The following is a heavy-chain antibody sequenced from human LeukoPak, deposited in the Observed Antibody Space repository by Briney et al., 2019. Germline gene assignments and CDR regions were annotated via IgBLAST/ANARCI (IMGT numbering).Heavy chain of an antibody. J-gene: IGHJ4*02. V-gene: IGHV3-23*01. D-gene: IGHD2-15*01. CDR2: ISGSGTDT. CDR1: GFTFSSYA. CDR3: AKGGGSSCYSPSDY. Sequence: GGSLRLSCGGSGFTFSSYAMSWVRQAPGKGLEWVSAISGSGTDTFYANSVKGRFTISRDNPKNTLYPQMNSLRAEDTAVYYCAKGGGSSCYSPSDYWGQGTLVTVSS.